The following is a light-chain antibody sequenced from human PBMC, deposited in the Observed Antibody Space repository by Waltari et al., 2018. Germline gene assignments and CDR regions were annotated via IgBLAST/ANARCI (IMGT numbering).Light chain of an antibody. Sequence: QTVVTQEPSLTVSPGGAVTLTCASSAGAVNSGNYPNWIQQKPGQVPRSLIHSPTNSHAWTPARFSGSLLGGKAALTLSGVQPEDEAEYYCLLYDGSDQVFGGGTKLTVL. V-gene: IGLV7-43*01. CDR2: SPT. J-gene: IGLJ3*02. CDR3: LLYDGSDQV. CDR1: AGAVNSGNY.